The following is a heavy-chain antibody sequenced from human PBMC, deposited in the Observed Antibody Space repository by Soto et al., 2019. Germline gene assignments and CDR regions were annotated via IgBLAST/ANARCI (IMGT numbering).Heavy chain of an antibody. CDR1: GFTFSSYG. J-gene: IGHJ4*02. V-gene: IGHV3-30*18. CDR3: AKIQLGDYYDSSGYDFDY. D-gene: IGHD3-22*01. CDR2: ISYDGSNK. Sequence: QVQLVESGGGVVQPGRSLRLSCAASGFTFSSYGMHWVRQAPGKGLEWVAVISYDGSNKYYADSVKGRFTISRDNSKNTLYLQMNCLRAEDTAVYYCAKIQLGDYYDSSGYDFDYWGQGTLVTVSS.